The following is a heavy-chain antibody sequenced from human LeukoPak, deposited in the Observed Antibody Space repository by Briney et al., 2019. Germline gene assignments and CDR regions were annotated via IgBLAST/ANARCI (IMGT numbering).Heavy chain of an antibody. Sequence: GASVKVSCKASGYTFTSYYMHWVRQAPGQGLEWMGIINPSGGSTSYAQKFQGRVTMTRDTSTSTVYMELSSLRSEDTAVYYCARTRRDGFHNLPWGPFDYWGQGTLVTVSS. CDR2: INPSGGST. CDR3: ARTRRDGFHNLPWGPFDY. J-gene: IGHJ4*02. D-gene: IGHD7-27*01. V-gene: IGHV1-46*01. CDR1: GYTFTSYY.